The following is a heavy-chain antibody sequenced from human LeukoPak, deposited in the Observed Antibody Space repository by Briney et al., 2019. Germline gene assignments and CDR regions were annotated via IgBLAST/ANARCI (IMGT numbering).Heavy chain of an antibody. Sequence: RGSLRLSWSASGFTFSRYPMHWVRQAPGKGLEYVSAISGNGGSTYYADSVKGRFTISRDNSKNTLYLQMSSLRTEDTAIYYCVKAQYDFWSGLDYWGQGTLVTVSS. D-gene: IGHD3-3*01. CDR1: GFTFSRYP. J-gene: IGHJ4*02. CDR3: VKAQYDFWSGLDY. V-gene: IGHV3-64D*09. CDR2: ISGNGGST.